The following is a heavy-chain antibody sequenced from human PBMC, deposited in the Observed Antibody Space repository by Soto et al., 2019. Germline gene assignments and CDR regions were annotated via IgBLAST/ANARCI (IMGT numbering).Heavy chain of an antibody. Sequence: GASVKVSCKASGYTFISNVISWVRHAPGQGLEWMGWISGYNGNTKYAEKFQGRVTMTTDTSTSTAHMELRSLRSDDTAVYYCAREGQAPYYYYGMDVWGQGTAVTVSS. CDR1: GYTFISNV. CDR2: ISGYNGNT. J-gene: IGHJ6*02. CDR3: AREGQAPYYYYGMDV. V-gene: IGHV1-18*01.